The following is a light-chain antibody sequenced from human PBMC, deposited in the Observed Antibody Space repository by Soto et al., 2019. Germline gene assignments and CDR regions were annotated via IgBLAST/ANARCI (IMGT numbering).Light chain of an antibody. CDR3: QQYNNWPQT. CDR2: GAS. V-gene: IGKV3-15*01. Sequence: EIVLTQSPGTLSLSPGERATLSCRASQDVGSKLAWYQQKPGQAPRLLIYGASTRATGIPARFSGSGSGTEFTLTISSLQSEDFAVYYCQQYNNWPQTFGQGTKVDI. CDR1: QDVGSK. J-gene: IGKJ1*01.